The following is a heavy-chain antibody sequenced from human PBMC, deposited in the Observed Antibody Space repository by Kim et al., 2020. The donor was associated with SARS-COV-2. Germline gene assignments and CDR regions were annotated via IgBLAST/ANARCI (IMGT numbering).Heavy chain of an antibody. Sequence: GGSLRLSCAASGFTFSSYSMNWVRQAPGKGLEWVSSISSSSSYIYYADSVKGRFTISRDNAKNSLYLQMNSLRAEDTAVYYCARDSIQWPWNDVGYYYYGMDVWGQGTTVTVSS. J-gene: IGHJ6*02. CDR2: ISSSSSYI. CDR3: ARDSIQWPWNDVGYYYYGMDV. D-gene: IGHD1-1*01. V-gene: IGHV3-21*01. CDR1: GFTFSSYS.